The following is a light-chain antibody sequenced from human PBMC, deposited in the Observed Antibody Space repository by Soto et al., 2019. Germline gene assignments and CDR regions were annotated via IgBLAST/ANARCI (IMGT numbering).Light chain of an antibody. Sequence: QSALTQPASLSGSPGQSITISCTGTSSDVGSYNLVSWFQQHPGKAPKLMIYEGTKRPSGVSNRFSGSKSGNTASLTISGLQAEDEADYYCCSYARTSTLLFGGGTKVTVL. V-gene: IGLV2-23*01. J-gene: IGLJ2*01. CDR2: EGT. CDR1: SSDVGSYNL. CDR3: CSYARTSTLL.